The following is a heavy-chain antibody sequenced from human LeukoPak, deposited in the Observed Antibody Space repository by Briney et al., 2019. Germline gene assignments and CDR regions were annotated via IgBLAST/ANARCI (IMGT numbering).Heavy chain of an antibody. J-gene: IGHJ4*02. V-gene: IGHV5-10-1*01. Sequence: GESLKISCKGSGYSFTSYWISWVRQMPGKGPEWMGRIDSGDSYTNYSPSFQGHVTISADKSISTAYPQWSSLKASDTAMYYCARHEGYSGYDCYGYWGQGALVTVSS. CDR2: IDSGDSYT. CDR3: ARHEGYSGYDCYGY. D-gene: IGHD5-12*01. CDR1: GYSFTSYW.